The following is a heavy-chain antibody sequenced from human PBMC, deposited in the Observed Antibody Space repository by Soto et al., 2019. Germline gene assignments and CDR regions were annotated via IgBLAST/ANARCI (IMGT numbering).Heavy chain of an antibody. Sequence: SETLSLTCAVSGGSISSSNWWSWVRQPPGKGLEWIGEIYHSGSTYYNPSLKSRVTISVDTSKNQFSLKLSSVTAADTAVYYCASQASPYYYYGMDVWGQGTTVTVSS. V-gene: IGHV4-4*02. J-gene: IGHJ6*02. CDR2: IYHSGST. CDR3: ASQASPYYYYGMDV. CDR1: GGSISSSNW.